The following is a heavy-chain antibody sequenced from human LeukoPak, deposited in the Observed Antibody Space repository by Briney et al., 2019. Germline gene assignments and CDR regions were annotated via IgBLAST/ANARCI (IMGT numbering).Heavy chain of an antibody. Sequence: ASVKVSCKASGYTFTSYGISWVRQAPGQGLEWMGWISAYNGNTNYAQKLQGRATMTTDTSTSTAYMELRSLRSDDTAVYYCARDAGYSGYDEGYFDYWGQGTLVTVSS. J-gene: IGHJ4*02. CDR3: ARDAGYSGYDEGYFDY. V-gene: IGHV1-18*04. D-gene: IGHD5-12*01. CDR1: GYTFTSYG. CDR2: ISAYNGNT.